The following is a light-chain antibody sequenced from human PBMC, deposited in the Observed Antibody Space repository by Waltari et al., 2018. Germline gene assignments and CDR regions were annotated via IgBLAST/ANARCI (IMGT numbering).Light chain of an antibody. J-gene: IGKJ3*01. CDR3: QQYHSFPFS. CDR2: ASS. V-gene: IGKV1D-16*01. Sequence: DIQMTPTPSSLSALVGDRVTLTCRASQDITKWLAWYQQQPERAPKSLIFASSVLHSGVPSRFSGSLSGTNFTLTITNLQPEDFATYYCQQYHSFPFSFGPGTRVDI. CDR1: QDITKW.